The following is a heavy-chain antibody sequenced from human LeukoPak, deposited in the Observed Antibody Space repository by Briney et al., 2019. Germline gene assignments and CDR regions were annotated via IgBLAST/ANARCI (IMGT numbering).Heavy chain of an antibody. CDR2: INPSSGGT. CDR1: GYTFTGYY. CDR3: ARVERIQLWSFDY. Sequence: ASVKVSCKASGYTFTGYYMHWVRQAPGQGLEWMGWINPSSGGTNYAQKFQGRVTMTRDTSISTAYMELSRLRSDDTAVYYCARVERIQLWSFDYWGQGTLVTVSS. V-gene: IGHV1-2*02. J-gene: IGHJ4*02. D-gene: IGHD5-18*01.